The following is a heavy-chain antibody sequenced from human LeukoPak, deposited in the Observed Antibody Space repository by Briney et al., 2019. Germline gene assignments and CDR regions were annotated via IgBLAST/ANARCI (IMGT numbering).Heavy chain of an antibody. CDR3: ARGRQWLVRIFFDY. J-gene: IGHJ4*02. CDR2: ISSSSSYI. CDR1: GFTFSSYW. V-gene: IGHV3-21*01. D-gene: IGHD6-19*01. Sequence: GGSLRLSCAASGFTFSSYWMSWVRQAPGKGLEWVSSISSSSSYIYYADSVKGRFTISGDNAKNSLYLQMNSLRAEDTAVYYCARGRQWLVRIFFDYWGQGTLVTVSS.